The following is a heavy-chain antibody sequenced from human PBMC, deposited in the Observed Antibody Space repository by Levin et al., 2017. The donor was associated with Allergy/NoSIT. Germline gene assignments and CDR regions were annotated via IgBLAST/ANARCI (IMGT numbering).Heavy chain of an antibody. V-gene: IGHV3-21*01. D-gene: IGHD6-6*01. CDR3: ASDGSYDTLDI. CDR2: ISSSSTYI. Sequence: GGSLKISCAASGFTFSGYTLNWVRQAPGKGLEWVSSISSSSTYIYYADSLKGRFTISRDDAKNSLSLQMNSLRVEDTAVYYCASDGSYDTLDIWGQGTMVTVSS. CDR1: GFTFSGYT. J-gene: IGHJ3*02.